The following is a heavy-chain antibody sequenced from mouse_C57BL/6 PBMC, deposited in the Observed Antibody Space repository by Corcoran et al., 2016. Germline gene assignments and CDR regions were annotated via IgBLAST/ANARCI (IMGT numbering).Heavy chain of an antibody. V-gene: IGHV1-26*01. D-gene: IGHD1-1*01. CDR1: GYTFTDYY. CDR3: ARRYYYGSSPYYYAKDY. Sequence: EVQLQQSGPELVKPGASVKISCKASGYTFTDYYMNWVKQSHGKSLEWIGDINPNNGGTSYNQKFKGKATLTVDKSSSTAYMELRSLTSEDSAVYYCARRYYYGSSPYYYAKDYWGQGTSVTVSS. CDR2: INPNNGGT. J-gene: IGHJ4*01.